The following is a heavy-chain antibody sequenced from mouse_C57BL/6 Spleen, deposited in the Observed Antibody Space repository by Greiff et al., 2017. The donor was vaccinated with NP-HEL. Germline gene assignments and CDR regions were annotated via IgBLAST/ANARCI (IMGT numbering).Heavy chain of an antibody. J-gene: IGHJ2*01. D-gene: IGHD2-4*01. V-gene: IGHV5-16*01. CDR2: INYDGSST. Sequence: EVMLVESEGGLVQPGSSMKLSCTASGFTFSDYYMAWVRQVPEKGLEWVANINYDGSSTYYLDSLKSRFIISRDNAKNILYLQMSSLKSEDTATYYCAREGEYDVRNYFDYWGQGTTLTVSS. CDR1: GFTFSDYY. CDR3: AREGEYDVRNYFDY.